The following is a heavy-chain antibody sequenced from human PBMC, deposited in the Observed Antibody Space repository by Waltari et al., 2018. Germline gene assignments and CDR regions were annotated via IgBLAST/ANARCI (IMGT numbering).Heavy chain of an antibody. Sequence: QVQLVQSGAEVKKPGASVKVSCKASGYTFTSYYMHWVRQAPGQGLEWMGIINPSGGSTSYAQKCQGRVTMTRDTSTSTVYMELSSLRSEDTAVYYCARDVWRSGSYRNDAFDIWGQGTMVTVSS. J-gene: IGHJ3*02. CDR3: ARDVWRSGSYRNDAFDI. CDR1: GYTFTSYY. CDR2: INPSGGST. D-gene: IGHD1-26*01. V-gene: IGHV1-46*01.